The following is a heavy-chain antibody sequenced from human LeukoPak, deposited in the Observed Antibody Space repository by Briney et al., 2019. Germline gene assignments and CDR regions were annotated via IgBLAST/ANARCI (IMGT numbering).Heavy chain of an antibody. CDR3: ASFPYSSSPFDY. Sequence: SETLSLTCTVSGGSISSYYWSWIRQPPGKGLEWIGYIYYSGSTNYNPSLKSRVAISVDTSKNQFSLKLSSVTAADTAVYYCASFPYSSSPFDYWGQGTLVTVSS. V-gene: IGHV4-59*08. D-gene: IGHD6-13*01. CDR1: GGSISSYY. CDR2: IYYSGST. J-gene: IGHJ4*02.